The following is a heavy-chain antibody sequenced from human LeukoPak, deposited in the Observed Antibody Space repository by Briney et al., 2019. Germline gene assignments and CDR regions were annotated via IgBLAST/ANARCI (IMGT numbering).Heavy chain of an antibody. V-gene: IGHV1-2*02. Sequence: ASVTVSCKTSEYTFTGYYMHRVRQAPGQGLEWMGWINPNSGDTNYAQKFQGRVTMTRDMSTTTDYMELSSLRSEDTAVYYCARDNSVGDIAWWFDPWGQGTLVTVSS. CDR2: INPNSGDT. D-gene: IGHD3-16*02. J-gene: IGHJ5*02. CDR3: ARDNSVGDIAWWFDP. CDR1: EYTFTGYY.